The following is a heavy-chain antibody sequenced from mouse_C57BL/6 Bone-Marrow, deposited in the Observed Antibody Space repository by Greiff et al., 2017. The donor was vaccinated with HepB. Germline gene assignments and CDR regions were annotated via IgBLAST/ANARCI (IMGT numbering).Heavy chain of an antibody. Sequence: EVKLMESGPVLVKPGASVKMSCKASGYTFTDYYMNWVKQSHGKSLEWIGVINPYNGGTSYNQKFKGKATLTVDKSSSTAYMELNSLTSEDSAVYYCAGHYYGTKWGQGTTLTVSS. CDR2: INPYNGGT. D-gene: IGHD1-1*01. V-gene: IGHV1-19*01. J-gene: IGHJ2*01. CDR1: GYTFTDYY. CDR3: AGHYYGTK.